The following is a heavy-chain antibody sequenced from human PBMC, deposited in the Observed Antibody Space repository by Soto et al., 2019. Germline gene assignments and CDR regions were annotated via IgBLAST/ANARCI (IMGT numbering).Heavy chain of an antibody. V-gene: IGHV4-30-4*01. CDR1: GASISGGDYY. D-gene: IGHD3-22*01. CDR3: ARATYDSSTYYLDY. CDR2: IYYTGNT. Sequence: QVQLQESGPGLVKPSQTLSLTCTVSGASISGGDYYWTWIRPPPGKGLEWIGSIYYTGNTYSNPTLESRLSISVDPSNNQFALRLTSVTAPDTAIYYCARATYDSSTYYLDYWGQGNLVNVSS. J-gene: IGHJ4*02.